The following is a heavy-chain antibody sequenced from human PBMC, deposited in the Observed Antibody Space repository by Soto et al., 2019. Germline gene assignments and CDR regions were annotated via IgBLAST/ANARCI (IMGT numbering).Heavy chain of an antibody. V-gene: IGHV4-34*01. CDR1: GGSFSGYY. J-gene: IGHJ3*02. D-gene: IGHD6-6*01. Sequence: QVQLQQWGAGLLKPSETLSLTCAVDGGSFSGYYWSWIRQPPGQGLEWIGEINHSGSTNYNPSLKSRDHMSVDPAQHQFFLKLSAGTAADTAVYYGARGQWYSSSRGYGEKRGYGAERNAFDIWGQGTMVTVSA. CDR3: ARGQWYSSSRGYGEKRGYGAERNAFDI. CDR2: INHSGST.